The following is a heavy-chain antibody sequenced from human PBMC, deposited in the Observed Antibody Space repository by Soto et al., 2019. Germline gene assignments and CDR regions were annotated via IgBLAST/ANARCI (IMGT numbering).Heavy chain of an antibody. J-gene: IGHJ4*02. Sequence: QVQLVESGGGVVQPGRSLRLSCAASGFTFSSYALHWVRQAPGKGLEWVAVISYDGSNKYYADSVKGRFTISRDNSKNPLYLQMTSLRAEDTAVYYCARDRDRGVRTAAGFPYWGQGTLVTASS. CDR3: ARDRDRGVRTAAGFPY. CDR1: GFTFSSYA. V-gene: IGHV3-30-3*01. D-gene: IGHD6-13*01. CDR2: ISYDGSNK.